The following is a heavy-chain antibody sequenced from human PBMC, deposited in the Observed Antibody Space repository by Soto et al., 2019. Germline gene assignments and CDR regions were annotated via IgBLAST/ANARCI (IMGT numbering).Heavy chain of an antibody. V-gene: IGHV3-48*02. J-gene: IGHJ4*02. CDR1: RFTFSSYT. Sequence: ESLKISCLASRFTFSSYTMDWVRQAPGRGLEWVSFISSGSSTLYYADSVKGRFTISRDNAKNSLYLQMNGLRDEDTAVYYCARGRSDLDFWSSYSHDWGQGTLVTVSP. D-gene: IGHD3-3*01. CDR2: ISSGSSTL. CDR3: ARGRSDLDFWSSYSHD.